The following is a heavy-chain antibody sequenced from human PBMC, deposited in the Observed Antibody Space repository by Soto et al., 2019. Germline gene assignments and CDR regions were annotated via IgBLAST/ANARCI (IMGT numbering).Heavy chain of an antibody. CDR3: ARDGGGATFDY. D-gene: IGHD1-26*01. V-gene: IGHV1-69*12. CDR1: GGTFSSYA. Sequence: QVQLVQSGAEVRKPGSSVKVSCEAYGGTFSSYALNWMRQAPGQGLEWMGGIIPLFGTTTYAEKFQGRVTITADESTRTAFLELSSLTSEDTAMYYCARDGGGATFDYWGQGTLVTVSS. J-gene: IGHJ4*02. CDR2: IIPLFGTT.